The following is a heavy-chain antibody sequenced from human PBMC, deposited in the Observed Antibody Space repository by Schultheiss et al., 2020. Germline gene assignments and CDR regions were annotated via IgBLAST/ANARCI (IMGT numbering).Heavy chain of an antibody. J-gene: IGHJ4*02. CDR2: ISSSSSTI. CDR3: ARSVITFGGVIVFDY. Sequence: GGSLRLSCAASGFTFSSYGMSWVRQAPGKGLEWVSYISSSSSTIYYADSVKGRFTISRDNAKNSLYLQMNSLRAEDTAVYYCARSVITFGGVIVFDYWGQGTLVTVSS. V-gene: IGHV3-48*01. D-gene: IGHD3-16*02. CDR1: GFTFSSYG.